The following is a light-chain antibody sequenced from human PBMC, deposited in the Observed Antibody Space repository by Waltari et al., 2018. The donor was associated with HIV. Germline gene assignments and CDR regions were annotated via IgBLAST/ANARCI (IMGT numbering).Light chain of an antibody. CDR2: RNN. CDR3: AAWDDSLSGV. J-gene: IGLJ2*01. V-gene: IGLV1-47*01. Sequence: QSVLPQPPSASGTPGPGVPISSPGGSVNIGNNHFYWYQQFPGTAPKLLIYRNNQRPSGVPDRFSGSKSGTSASLVISGLRSEDEADYYCAAWDDSLSGVFGGGTKVTVL. CDR1: SVNIGNNH.